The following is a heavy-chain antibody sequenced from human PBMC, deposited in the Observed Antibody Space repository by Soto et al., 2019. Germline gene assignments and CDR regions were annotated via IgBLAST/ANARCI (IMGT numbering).Heavy chain of an antibody. D-gene: IGHD3-10*01. V-gene: IGHV1-18*01. CDR1: GYTFTSYG. J-gene: IGHJ4*02. CDR2: ISAYKGNT. CDR3: ARDKGDGSGSYYGY. Sequence: QVQLVQSGAEVKKPGASVKVSCKASGYTFTSYGISWVRQAPGQGLEWMGWISAYKGNTNYAQKLQGRVTXXTXQXXSTAYMELRSLRSDDTAVYYCARDKGDGSGSYYGYWGQGALVTVSS.